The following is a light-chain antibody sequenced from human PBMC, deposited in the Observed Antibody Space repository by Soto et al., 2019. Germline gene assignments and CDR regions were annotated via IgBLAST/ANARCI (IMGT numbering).Light chain of an antibody. V-gene: IGKV3-20*01. CDR3: QQYGNSPRT. CDR2: YAS. CDR1: QSVGSNY. J-gene: IGKJ1*01. Sequence: IVLTQSPGTLSLSPGDRATLSCRASQSVGSNYLAWYQQNPDQAPRVLIYYASTRATGVPDRFGGSGSGTDFTLTIRRLEPEDFAFYYCQQYGNSPRTFGQGTKVEIK.